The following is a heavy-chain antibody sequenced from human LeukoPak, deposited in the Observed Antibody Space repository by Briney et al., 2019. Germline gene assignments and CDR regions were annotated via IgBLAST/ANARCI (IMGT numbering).Heavy chain of an antibody. D-gene: IGHD6-19*01. CDR3: ARDLGSGWYSFDY. Sequence: ASVKVSCKASGYTFTGYYMHWVRQAPGQGLEWMGWINPNSGGTNYAQTFQGRVTMTRDTSISTAYMELSRLRSDDTAVYYCARDLGSGWYSFDYWGQGTLVTVSS. V-gene: IGHV1-2*02. CDR1: GYTFTGYY. J-gene: IGHJ4*02. CDR2: INPNSGGT.